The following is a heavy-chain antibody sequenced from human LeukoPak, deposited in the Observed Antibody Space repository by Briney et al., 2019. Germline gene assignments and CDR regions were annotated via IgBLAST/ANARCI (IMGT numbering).Heavy chain of an antibody. CDR2: IKSKTDGGTT. V-gene: IGHV3-15*01. Sequence: GGSLRLSCAASGFTFSSYAMSWVRQAPGKGLEWVGRIKSKTDGGTTDYAAPVKGRFTISRDDSKNTLYLQMNSLKTEDTAVYYCTTRWTVTAGYFDYWGQGTLVTVSS. CDR1: GFTFSSYA. J-gene: IGHJ4*02. D-gene: IGHD4-11*01. CDR3: TTRWTVTAGYFDY.